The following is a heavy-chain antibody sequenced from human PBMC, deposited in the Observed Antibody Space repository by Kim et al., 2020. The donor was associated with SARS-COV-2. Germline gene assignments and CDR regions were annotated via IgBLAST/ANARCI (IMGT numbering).Heavy chain of an antibody. CDR3: ARDFRRSGYDSGAFDI. Sequence: ASVKVSCKASGYTFTSYGISWVRQAPGQGLEWMGWISAYNGNTNYAQKLQGRVTMTTDTSTNTAYMELRSLRSDDTAVYYCARDFRRSGYDSGAFDIWGQGTMVTVSS. CDR2: ISAYNGNT. D-gene: IGHD5-12*01. CDR1: GYTFTSYG. V-gene: IGHV1-18*04. J-gene: IGHJ3*02.